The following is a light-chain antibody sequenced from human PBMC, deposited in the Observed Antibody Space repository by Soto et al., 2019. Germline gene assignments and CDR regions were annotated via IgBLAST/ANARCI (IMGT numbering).Light chain of an antibody. CDR3: ASYTISSTRV. J-gene: IGLJ3*02. CDR2: EVN. V-gene: IGLV2-14*01. Sequence: SALTQPASVSGSPGQSITISCTGSNNDVGAYNYVSWYPQHPGKAPKLIIYEVNNQPSGVSHRFSGSKSGNTASLTISGLQADDEADYYCASYTISSTRVFGGGTKLTVL. CDR1: NNDVGAYNY.